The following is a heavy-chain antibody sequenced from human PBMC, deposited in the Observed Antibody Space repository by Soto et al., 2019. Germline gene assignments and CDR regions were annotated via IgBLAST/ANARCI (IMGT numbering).Heavy chain of an antibody. V-gene: IGHV5-51*01. CDR2: IYPSSSKT. Sequence: VESLKISCQGSGYRFTSYWIGWVRQMPGKGLGWMGSIYPSSSKTIYSPSLQGRVTISADTSISPAYLQWRSLKASDTAIYYCARPSRDCGGVCYYPNWIDPWGQGTLVTVSS. J-gene: IGHJ5*02. CDR3: ARPSRDCGGVCYYPNWIDP. D-gene: IGHD2-21*02. CDR1: GYRFTSYW.